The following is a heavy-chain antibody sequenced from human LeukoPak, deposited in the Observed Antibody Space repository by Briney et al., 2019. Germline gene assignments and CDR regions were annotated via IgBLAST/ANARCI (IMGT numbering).Heavy chain of an antibody. D-gene: IGHD3-3*01. Sequence: GGSLRLSCAASGFTFSSYAMSWVRQAPGKGLEWVSAISGSGGSTYYADSVKGRFTISRDNSKNTLYLQMNSLRAEDTAVYYCAKALSITIFGVVIMPFDYWGQGTLVTVSS. CDR3: AKALSITIFGVVIMPFDY. J-gene: IGHJ4*02. CDR2: ISGSGGST. CDR1: GFTFSSYA. V-gene: IGHV3-23*01.